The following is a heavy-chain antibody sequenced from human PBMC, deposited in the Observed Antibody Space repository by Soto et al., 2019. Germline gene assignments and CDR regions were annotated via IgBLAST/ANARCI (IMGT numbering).Heavy chain of an antibody. CDR3: ARGDYYDSSGYPTDY. CDR1: GGSISSYY. Sequence: SETLSLTCTVSGGSISSYYWSWIRQPPGKGLEWIGYIYYSGSTNYNPSLKSRVTISVDTSKNQFSLKLSSVTAADTVVYYCARGDYYDSSGYPTDYWGQGTLVTVSS. J-gene: IGHJ4*02. D-gene: IGHD3-22*01. V-gene: IGHV4-59*01. CDR2: IYYSGST.